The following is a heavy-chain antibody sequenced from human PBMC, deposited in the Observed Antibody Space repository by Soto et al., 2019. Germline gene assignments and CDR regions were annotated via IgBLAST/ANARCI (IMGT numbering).Heavy chain of an antibody. Sequence: ESLKISCKVSGYSFTSFCIGWVRQMPGKGLEWLGSIYPGDSDTRYSPSFQGQVTISADNSITTAYLQWSSLKASDTAIYYCARQHPLDRRRWYNWGQGSMGRVSA. CDR2: IYPGDSDT. V-gene: IGHV5-51*01. D-gene: IGHD6-13*01. CDR3: ARQHPLDRRRWYN. J-gene: IGHJ4*02. CDR1: GYSFTSFC.